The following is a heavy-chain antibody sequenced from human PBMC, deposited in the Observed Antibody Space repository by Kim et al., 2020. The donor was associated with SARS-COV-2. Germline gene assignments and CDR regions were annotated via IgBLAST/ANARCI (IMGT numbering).Heavy chain of an antibody. CDR1: GFTVSSNY. V-gene: IGHV3-66*01. Sequence: GGSLRLSCAASGFTVSSNYMSWVRQAPGKGLEWVSVIYSGGSTYYADSVKGRFTISRDNSKNTLYLQMNSLRAEDTAVYYCANYGSGSYYNFNWYFDLWGRGTLVTVSS. D-gene: IGHD3-10*01. J-gene: IGHJ2*01. CDR2: IYSGGST. CDR3: ANYGSGSYYNFNWYFDL.